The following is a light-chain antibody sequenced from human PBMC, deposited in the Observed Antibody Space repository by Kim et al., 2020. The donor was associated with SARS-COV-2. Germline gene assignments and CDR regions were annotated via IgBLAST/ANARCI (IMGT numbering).Light chain of an antibody. CDR1: QGISNY. CDR3: QKYNTAPWT. V-gene: IGKV1-27*01. CDR2: AAS. Sequence: ASVGDGVTTSCRARQGISNYLAWYQQKPGQAPKLLIYAASALQFGVSSRFNGSGSGTDFTLTISDLQPEDVATYYCQKYNTAPWTFGHGTKVDIK. J-gene: IGKJ1*01.